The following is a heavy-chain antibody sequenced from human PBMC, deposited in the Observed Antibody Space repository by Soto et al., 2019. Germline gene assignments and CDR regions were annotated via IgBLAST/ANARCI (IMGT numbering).Heavy chain of an antibody. V-gene: IGHV3-23*01. CDR1: GFTFSSYA. J-gene: IGHJ6*01. Sequence: GGSLRLSCAASGFTFSSYAMSWVRQAPGKGLEWVSAISGSGGSTYYADSVKGRFTISRDNSKNTLYLQMNSLRAEDTAVYYCAKEMSVVLRIAYYYGMDVWGQGTTVTVSS. CDR3: AKEMSVVLRIAYYYGMDV. D-gene: IGHD2-15*01. CDR2: ISGSGGST.